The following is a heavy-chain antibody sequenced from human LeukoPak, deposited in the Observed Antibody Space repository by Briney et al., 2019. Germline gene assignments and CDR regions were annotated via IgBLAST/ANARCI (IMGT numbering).Heavy chain of an antibody. CDR1: GYTFTSYD. CDR2: MNPNSGNT. J-gene: IGHJ4*02. V-gene: IGHV1-8*01. CDR3: AILGYCSGGSCYSPN. Sequence: ASVKVSCKSSGYTFTSYDINWVRQATGQGLEWMGWMNPNSGNTGYAQKFQGRVTMTRNTSISTAYMELSSLRSEDTAVYYCAILGYCSGGSCYSPNWGQGTLVTVSS. D-gene: IGHD2-15*01.